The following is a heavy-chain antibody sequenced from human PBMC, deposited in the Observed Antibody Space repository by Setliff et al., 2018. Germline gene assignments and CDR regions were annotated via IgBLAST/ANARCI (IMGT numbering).Heavy chain of an antibody. J-gene: IGHJ4*02. Sequence: SETLSLTCTVSGYSISSGYYWIWIRQPPGKGLEWIGEINHSGSTNYNPSLKSRVTISVDTSKNQFSLKLSSVTAADTAVYYCAREATGGYSYFDYWGQGTLVTVSS. CDR3: AREATGGYSYFDY. CDR1: GYSISSGYY. D-gene: IGHD5-18*01. V-gene: IGHV4-38-2*02. CDR2: INHSGST.